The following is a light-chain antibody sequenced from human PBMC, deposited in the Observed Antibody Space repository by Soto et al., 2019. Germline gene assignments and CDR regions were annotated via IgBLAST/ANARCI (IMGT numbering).Light chain of an antibody. V-gene: IGKV1-5*01. CDR2: DAS. CDR3: QQCYMGWT. Sequence: IQMTQSPSTLSGSVGDRVTITFRASQTISSWLAWYQQKPGKAPKLLIYDASTLESGVPSRFSGTGSGTEFTFSITSLQPEDFGTYYCQQCYMGWTFGQGTKVDIK. J-gene: IGKJ1*01. CDR1: QTISSW.